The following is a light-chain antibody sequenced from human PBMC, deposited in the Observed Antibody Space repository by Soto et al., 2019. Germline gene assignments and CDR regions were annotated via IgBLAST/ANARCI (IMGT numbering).Light chain of an antibody. CDR3: SSYTSSSTWV. CDR2: DVS. CDR1: SSNIGYYNF. J-gene: IGLJ3*02. Sequence: QSVLTQPASVSGSPGQSITISCTGASSNIGYYNFVSWYQQHPGKAPKLLIYDVSNRPSGVSTRFSGSKSANTASLTISGRQAEDEADYYCSSYTSSSTWVFGGGTKLTVL. V-gene: IGLV2-14*03.